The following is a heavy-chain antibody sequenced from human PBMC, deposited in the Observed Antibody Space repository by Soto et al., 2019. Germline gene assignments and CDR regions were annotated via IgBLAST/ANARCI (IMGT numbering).Heavy chain of an antibody. V-gene: IGHV4-59*01. J-gene: IGHJ6*03. D-gene: IGHD3-16*01. CDR3: AAAVPAEYVFPYYYMDV. CDR1: GASISSYH. Sequence: QVQLQESGPGLVKPSETLSLTCTVSGASISSYHWSWIRQTPGKGLEWIGYIYYSGRANYNPSLKSRVTFSVDTSKNQVSLKLSSVTAADTGVYYCAAAVPAEYVFPYYYMDVGGKGTTVTVSS. CDR2: IYYSGRA.